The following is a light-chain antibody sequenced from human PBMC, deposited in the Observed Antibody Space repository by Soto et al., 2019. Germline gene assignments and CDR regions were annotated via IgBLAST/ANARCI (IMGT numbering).Light chain of an antibody. CDR2: DAY. CDR1: QSVINY. CDR3: QQRSSWPLT. J-gene: IGKJ4*01. Sequence: EVVLTQSPATLSLSPGERATLSCRASQSVINYLAWYQQKPGQAPRLLIYDAYNRATGIPARFRGSGSGTDFTLPIDSLEPDDFAVYYCQQRSSWPLTFGGGTKVEIK. V-gene: IGKV3-11*01.